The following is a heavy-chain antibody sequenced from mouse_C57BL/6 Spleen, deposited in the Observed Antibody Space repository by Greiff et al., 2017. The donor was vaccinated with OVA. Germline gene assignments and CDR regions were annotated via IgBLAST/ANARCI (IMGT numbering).Heavy chain of an antibody. CDR1: GYTFTDYY. CDR3: ALSTMITPY. V-gene: IGHV1-26*01. D-gene: IGHD2-4*01. CDR2: INPNNGGT. Sequence: VQLQQSGPELVKPGASVKISCKASGYTFTDYYMNWVKQSHGKSLEWIGDINPNNGGTSYNQKFKGKATLTVDKSSSTAYMELRSLTSEDSAVYYCALSTMITPYWGQGTTLTVSS. J-gene: IGHJ2*01.